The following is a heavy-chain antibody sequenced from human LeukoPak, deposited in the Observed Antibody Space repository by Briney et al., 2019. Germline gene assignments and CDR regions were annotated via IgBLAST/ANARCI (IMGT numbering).Heavy chain of an antibody. V-gene: IGHV4-30-4*01. CDR3: ALLYGGKSRRGRFDP. J-gene: IGHJ5*02. D-gene: IGHD4-23*01. Sequence: SETLSLTCTVSGGSISSGDYYWSWIRQPPGKGLEWIGYIYYSGSTYYNPSLKSRATISVDTSKNQFSLKLSSVTAADTAVYYCALLYGGKSRRGRFDPWGQGTLVTVSS. CDR2: IYYSGST. CDR1: GGSISSGDYY.